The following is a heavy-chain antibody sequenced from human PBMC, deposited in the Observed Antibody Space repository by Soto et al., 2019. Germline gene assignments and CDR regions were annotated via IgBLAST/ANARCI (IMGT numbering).Heavy chain of an antibody. D-gene: IGHD3-10*01. CDR3: AREVRGVIMGYYYGMDV. CDR2: IDWDDDK. J-gene: IGHJ6*02. Sequence: SGPTLVNPTQTLTLTCTFSGFSLSTSGMCVSWIRQPPGKALEWLALIDWDDDKYYSTSLKTRLTISKDTSKNQVVLTMTNMDPVDTATYYCAREVRGVIMGYYYGMDVWGQGTTVTVSS. CDR1: GFSLSTSGMC. V-gene: IGHV2-70*01.